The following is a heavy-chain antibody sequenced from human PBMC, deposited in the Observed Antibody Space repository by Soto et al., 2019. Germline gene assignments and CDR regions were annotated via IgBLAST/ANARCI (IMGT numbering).Heavy chain of an antibody. Sequence: WASVKVSCKASGGTFSSYAISWVRQAPGQGLEWMGGIIPIFGTANYAQKFQGRVTITADESTSTAYMELSSLRSEDTAVYYCARGLNTETLGPSMDVWGQGTTVTVSS. V-gene: IGHV1-69*13. CDR1: GGTFSSYA. D-gene: IGHD7-27*01. J-gene: IGHJ6*02. CDR3: ARGLNTETLGPSMDV. CDR2: IIPIFGTA.